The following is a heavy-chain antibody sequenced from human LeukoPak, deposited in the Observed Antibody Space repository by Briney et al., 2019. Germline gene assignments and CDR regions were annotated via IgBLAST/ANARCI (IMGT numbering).Heavy chain of an antibody. J-gene: IGHJ4*02. CDR2: MSPNSGDT. CDR1: GYTFTSYD. V-gene: IGHV1-8*01. CDR3: AREIRGVRGAEYYFDY. Sequence: ASVKVSCKASGYTFTSYDFNWVRQATGRRPEWMGWMSPNSGDTGYAQKFQDRVTMTRNTSISTAYMELSSLRSDDTAVYYCAREIRGVRGAEYYFDYWGQGTLVTVSS. D-gene: IGHD3-10*01.